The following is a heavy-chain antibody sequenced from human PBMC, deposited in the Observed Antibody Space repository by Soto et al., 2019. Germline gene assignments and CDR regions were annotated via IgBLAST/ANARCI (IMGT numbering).Heavy chain of an antibody. Sequence: KPSETLSLTCTVSGGSISSSSYYWGWIRQPPGKGLEWIGSIYYSGSTYYNPSLKSRVTISVDTSKNQFSLKLSSVTAADTAVYYCASRQVLLWFGESNGDWFDPWGQGTLVTVSS. V-gene: IGHV4-39*01. J-gene: IGHJ5*02. CDR3: ASRQVLLWFGESNGDWFDP. CDR1: GGSISSSSYY. D-gene: IGHD3-10*01. CDR2: IYYSGST.